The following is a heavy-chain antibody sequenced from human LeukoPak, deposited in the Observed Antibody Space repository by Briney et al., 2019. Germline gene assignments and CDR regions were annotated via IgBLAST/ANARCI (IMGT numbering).Heavy chain of an antibody. CDR3: ARGQGQLLSFDY. CDR1: GFTFSSYS. D-gene: IGHD5-18*01. Sequence: GGLQRLSCAASGFTFSSYSMTWVRQAPGKGLEWVSSIRSSSNYIYYADSVKGRFTISRDNAKNSLYLQMNSLRAEDTAVYFCARGQGQLLSFDYWGQGTLVTPSS. CDR2: IRSSSNYI. J-gene: IGHJ4*02. V-gene: IGHV3-21*01.